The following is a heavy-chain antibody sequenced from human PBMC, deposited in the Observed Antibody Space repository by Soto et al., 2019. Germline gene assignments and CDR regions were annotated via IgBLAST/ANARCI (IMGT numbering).Heavy chain of an antibody. CDR2: ITPMFGTP. Sequence: SVKVSCKASGGTFSRYTITWVRQAPGQGLEWMGGITPMFGTPNYAQKFQGRVTITADESTSTAYMELSSLRSEDTTMYYCARDGTLYDSSAYYYLYWGQGTLVTVSS. V-gene: IGHV1-69*13. CDR1: GGTFSRYT. CDR3: ARDGTLYDSSAYYYLY. J-gene: IGHJ4*02. D-gene: IGHD3-22*01.